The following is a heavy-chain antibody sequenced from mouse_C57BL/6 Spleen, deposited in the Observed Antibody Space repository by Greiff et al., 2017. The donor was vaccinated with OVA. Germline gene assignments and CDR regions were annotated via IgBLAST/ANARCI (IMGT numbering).Heavy chain of an antibody. J-gene: IGHJ2*01. CDR2: ISYDGSN. Sequence: EVKLVESGPGLVKPSQSLSLTCSVTGYSITSCYYWNWIRQFPGNKLEWMGYISYDGSNNYNPSLKNRISITRDTSKNQLFLKLNSVTTEDTATNDCARGGVHYFDYWGQGTTLTVSS. V-gene: IGHV3-6*01. CDR3: ARGGVHYFDY. CDR1: GYSITSCYY.